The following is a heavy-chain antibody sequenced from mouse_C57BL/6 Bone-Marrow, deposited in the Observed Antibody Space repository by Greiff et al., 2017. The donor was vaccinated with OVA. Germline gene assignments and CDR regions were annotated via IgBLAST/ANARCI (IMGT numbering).Heavy chain of an antibody. V-gene: IGHV5-17*01. CDR2: TSSGSSTI. CDR3: ARTGYWYFDV. CDR1: GFTFSDYG. J-gene: IGHJ1*03. Sequence: DVYLVESGGGLVKPGGSLKLSCAASGFTFSDYGMHWVRQAPEKGLEWVAYTSSGSSTIYYADTVKGRFTISRDNAKNTLFLQMTSLRSEDTAMYYCARTGYWYFDVWGTGTTVTVSS.